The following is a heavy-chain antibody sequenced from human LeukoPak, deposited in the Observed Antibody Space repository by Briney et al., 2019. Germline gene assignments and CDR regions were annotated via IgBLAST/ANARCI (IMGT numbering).Heavy chain of an antibody. CDR1: GFTFGDYA. J-gene: IGHJ4*02. V-gene: IGHV3-49*04. CDR2: IRSKAYGGTT. D-gene: IGHD3-10*01. Sequence: GGSLRLSCTAYGFTFGDYAMSWVRQAPGKGLEWVGFIRSKAYGGTTEYAASVKGRFTISRNDSKSIAYLQMTSLKTEDTAVYYCTRVSGPYGSGSFEDYWGQGTLVTVSS. CDR3: TRVSGPYGSGSFEDY.